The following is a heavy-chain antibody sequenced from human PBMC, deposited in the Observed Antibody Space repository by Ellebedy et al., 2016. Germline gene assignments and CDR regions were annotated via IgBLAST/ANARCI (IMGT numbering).Heavy chain of an antibody. Sequence: SETLSLTXAVYGGSFSGYYWSWIRQPPGKGLEWIGEINHSGSTNYNPSLKSRVTISVDTSKNQFSLKLSSVTAADTAVYYCARGRVRGWLQPQGYYYGMDVWGQGTTVTVSS. CDR1: GGSFSGYY. J-gene: IGHJ6*02. CDR3: ARGRVRGWLQPQGYYYGMDV. V-gene: IGHV4-34*01. CDR2: INHSGST. D-gene: IGHD5-24*01.